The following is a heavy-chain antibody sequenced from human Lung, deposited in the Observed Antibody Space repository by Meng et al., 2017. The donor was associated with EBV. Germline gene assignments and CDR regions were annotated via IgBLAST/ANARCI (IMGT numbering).Heavy chain of an antibody. J-gene: IGHJ4*02. D-gene: IGHD3-3*01. CDR3: AREGCWSGYSYFDY. V-gene: IGHV3-33*01. Sequence: GGGGGGGDQPGGCRRLFWAAAEVTFSSDGMHWVREAPGKGLGWVAVIWYDGSNKYYADSVKGRFTISRDNSKNTLYLQMNSLRAEDTAVYYCAREGCWSGYSYFDYWGQGTLVTVSS. CDR2: IWYDGSNK. CDR1: EVTFSSDG.